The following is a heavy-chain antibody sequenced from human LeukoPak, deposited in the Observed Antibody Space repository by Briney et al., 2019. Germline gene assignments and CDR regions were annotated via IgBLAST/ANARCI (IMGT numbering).Heavy chain of an antibody. CDR1: GYTFTNYY. CDR2: INPSGGST. V-gene: IGHV1-46*01. D-gene: IGHD3-3*01. CDR3: ARDLEGSGWRNHYFDY. J-gene: IGHJ4*02. Sequence: ASVKVSCKASGYTFTNYYIHWVRQAPGQGLEWMGRINPSGGSTSYAQKFQGRVTMTRDTSTSTVYMELSSLRSEDTAVYYCARDLEGSGWRNHYFDYWGQGTLVTVSS.